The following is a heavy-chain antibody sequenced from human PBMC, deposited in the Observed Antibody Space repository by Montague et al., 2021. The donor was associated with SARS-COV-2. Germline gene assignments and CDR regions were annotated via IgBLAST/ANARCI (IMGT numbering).Heavy chain of an antibody. CDR1: GFTVSSNY. CDR3: ARAPGSSYSSGWYDYYYGMDV. V-gene: IGHV3-66*01. J-gene: IGHJ6*02. D-gene: IGHD6-19*01. Sequence: SLRLSCAASGFTVSSNYMSWVRQAPGKGLEWVSVIYRSSGSTYYADSVKGRFTISRDISKNTLYLQMNSLRAEDTAVYYCARAPGSSYSSGWYDYYYGMDVGGQGTTVTVSS. CDR2: IYRSSGST.